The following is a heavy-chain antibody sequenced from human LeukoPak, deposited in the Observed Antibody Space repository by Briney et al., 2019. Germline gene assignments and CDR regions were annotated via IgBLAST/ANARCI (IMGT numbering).Heavy chain of an antibody. CDR2: INPNSGGT. V-gene: IGHV1-2*02. CDR3: ASLVAATLLEGPKSLSLDP. D-gene: IGHD2-15*01. CDR1: GYTFAGYY. Sequence: ASVKVSCKASGYTFAGYYMHWVRQAPGQGLEWMGWINPNSGGTNYAQKFQGRVTMTRDTSISTAYMELSRLRSDDTAVYYCASLVAATLLEGPKSLSLDPWGQGTLVTVSS. J-gene: IGHJ5*02.